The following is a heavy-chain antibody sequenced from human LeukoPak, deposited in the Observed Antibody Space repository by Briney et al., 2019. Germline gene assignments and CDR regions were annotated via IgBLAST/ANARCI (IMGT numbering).Heavy chain of an antibody. J-gene: IGHJ4*02. Sequence: GGSLRLSCVVSGFTFRNYWMSWVRQAPGKGLEWVANINLDGGQKYYVDSVKGRFTISRDNAKNSLYLQMNSLRAEDTALYYCARDFSAAFSLGRTYTVTTLGYFDYWGQGILVTVSS. CDR3: ARDFSAAFSLGRTYTVTTLGYFDY. CDR1: GFTFRNYW. D-gene: IGHD4-11*01. CDR2: INLDGGQK. V-gene: IGHV3-7*03.